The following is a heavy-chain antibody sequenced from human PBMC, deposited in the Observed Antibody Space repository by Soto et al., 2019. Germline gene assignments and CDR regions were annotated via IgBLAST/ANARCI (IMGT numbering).Heavy chain of an antibody. J-gene: IGHJ6*02. CDR2: IYHSGST. D-gene: IGHD1-26*01. Sequence: SETLSLTCAVSGGSISSSNWWSWVRQPPGKGLEWIGEIYHSGSTDYNPSLKSRVTISVDKSKNQFSLKLSSVTAADTAVYYCARDLAESIVGGKVYYYGMDVWGQGTTVTVSS. V-gene: IGHV4-4*02. CDR3: ARDLAESIVGGKVYYYGMDV. CDR1: GGSISSSNW.